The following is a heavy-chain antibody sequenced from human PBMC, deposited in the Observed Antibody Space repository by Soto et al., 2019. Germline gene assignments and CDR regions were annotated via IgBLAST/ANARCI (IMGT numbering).Heavy chain of an antibody. CDR1: GFHFSSYY. CDR2: IKEDGSER. D-gene: IGHD5-18*01. Sequence: EVQVVESGGNLVQPGGSLRLSCATSGFHFSSYYMSWLRQAPGKGLEWVANIKEDGSERYYVDSVKGRFTIYRDNAKNSLSLQMDSLRAEDTAVYYCARDGYSAGFDFWGEGTMVIVSS. CDR3: ARDGYSAGFDF. V-gene: IGHV3-7*01. J-gene: IGHJ3*01.